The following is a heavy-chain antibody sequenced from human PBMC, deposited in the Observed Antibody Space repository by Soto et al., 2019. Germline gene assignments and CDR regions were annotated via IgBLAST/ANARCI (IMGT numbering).Heavy chain of an antibody. CDR3: ARTYCSGVTCYGFPRWH. Sequence: EVQLVESGGGLVQPGGSLRLSCAASGFTFSSYWMSWVRQAPGKGLQWVANIKQDGSDKYYVDSVKGRFTISRDNAKNSLYLQMNSLRAEDTSVYYCARTYCSGVTCYGFPRWHWGQGTLVTVSS. CDR2: IKQDGSDK. J-gene: IGHJ4*02. V-gene: IGHV3-7*04. D-gene: IGHD2-15*01. CDR1: GFTFSSYW.